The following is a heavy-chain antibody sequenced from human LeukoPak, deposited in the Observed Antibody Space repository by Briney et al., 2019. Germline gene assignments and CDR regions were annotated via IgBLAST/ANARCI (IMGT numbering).Heavy chain of an antibody. D-gene: IGHD3-22*01. V-gene: IGHV1-18*01. CDR1: GYTFSDYG. CDR3: ARGLPPRRLYDSSGYYSFYFDY. CDR2: ISDYNGNT. J-gene: IGHJ4*02. Sequence: ASVKVSCKASGYTFSDYGISWVRQAPGQGLEWMGWISDYNGNTKYAQKIQGRVTMTTDASTSIVYMELRSLRSDDTAVYYCARGLPPRRLYDSSGYYSFYFDYWGQGTLVTVSS.